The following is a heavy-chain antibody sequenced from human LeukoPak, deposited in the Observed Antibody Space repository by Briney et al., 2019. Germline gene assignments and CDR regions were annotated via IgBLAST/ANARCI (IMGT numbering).Heavy chain of an antibody. CDR1: GFAFSSNA. D-gene: IGHD2-2*01. J-gene: IGHJ4*02. CDR3: AKRPAAHDY. Sequence: GGSLRLSCAASGFAFSSNAMTWVRQAPGKGLEWLSYISGSGSVQYYADSVKGRFTISRDNAKNSLYLQMNSLRAEDTAVYYCAKRPAAHDYWGQGTLVTVSS. V-gene: IGHV3-48*01. CDR2: ISGSGSVQ.